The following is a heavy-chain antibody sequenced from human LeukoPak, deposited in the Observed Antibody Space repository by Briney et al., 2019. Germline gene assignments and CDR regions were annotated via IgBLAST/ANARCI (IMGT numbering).Heavy chain of an antibody. V-gene: IGHV1-24*01. CDR2: FDPEDGET. J-gene: IGHJ5*02. D-gene: IGHD5-12*01. Sequence: ASVKVSCKVSGYTLTELSMHWVRQAPGKGREWMGGFDPEDGETIYAQKFQGRVTMTEDTSTDTAYMELSSLRSEDTAVYYCATIWWLRGHWFDPWGQGTLVTVSS. CDR1: GYTLTELS. CDR3: ATIWWLRGHWFDP.